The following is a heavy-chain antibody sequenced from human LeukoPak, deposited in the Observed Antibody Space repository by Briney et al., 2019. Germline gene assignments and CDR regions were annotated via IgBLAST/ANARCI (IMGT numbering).Heavy chain of an antibody. CDR3: ARGVRTRGGQKKYYYYYMDA. D-gene: IGHD3-10*01. CDR2: INPNSGGT. J-gene: IGHJ6*03. V-gene: IGHV1-2*02. Sequence: GASVKVSCKASGYTFTGYYMHWVRQAPGQGLEWMGWINPNSGGTNYAQKFQGRVTMTRNTSISTAYMELSSLRSEDTAVYYCARGVRTRGGQKKYYYYYMDAWGKGTTVTISS. CDR1: GYTFTGYY.